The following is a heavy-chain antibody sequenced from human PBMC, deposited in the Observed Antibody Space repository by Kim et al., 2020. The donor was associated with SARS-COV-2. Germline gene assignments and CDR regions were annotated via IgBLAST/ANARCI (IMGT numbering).Heavy chain of an antibody. CDR1: GGSISSYY. D-gene: IGHD3-10*01. CDR2: IYYSGST. V-gene: IGHV4-59*08. CDR3: ARHSEGVRGVAMDY. Sequence: SETLSLTCTVSGGSISSYYWSWIRQPPGKGLEWIGYIYYSGSTNYNPSLKSRVPISVDTSKNQFSLKLSSVTAADTAVYYCARHSEGVRGVAMDYWGQGTLVTVSS. J-gene: IGHJ4*02.